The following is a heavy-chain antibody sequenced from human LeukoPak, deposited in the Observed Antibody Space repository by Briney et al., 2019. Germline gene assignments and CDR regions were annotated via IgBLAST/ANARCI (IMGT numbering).Heavy chain of an antibody. CDR1: GFTFGSYA. CDR3: AIMHGYYDGSGYWVQ. CDR2: ISPNADRT. D-gene: IGHD3-22*01. J-gene: IGHJ4*02. Sequence: PGGSLRLSCAASGFTFGSYAMSWVRQAPGKGLEWVSSISPNADRTSKADSVEGRFTISRDNPRNTLYLQMNSLRDDDTAVYYCAIMHGYYDGSGYWVQWGQGTLVTVSS. V-gene: IGHV3-23*01.